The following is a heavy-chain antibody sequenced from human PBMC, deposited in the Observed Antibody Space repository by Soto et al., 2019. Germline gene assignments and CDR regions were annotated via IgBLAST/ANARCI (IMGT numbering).Heavy chain of an antibody. V-gene: IGHV4-59*01. J-gene: IGHJ4*02. Sequence: QVQLQESGPGLVKPSETLSLTCTVSGGSISSYYWSWIRQPPGKRLEWIGYIYYSGSTNYTPSLKSRVTISVDTSKNQFSLKLSSVTAADTALYYCARGIQIRPITYYFDYWGQGTLVTVSS. CDR1: GGSISSYY. CDR2: IYYSGST. CDR3: ARGIQIRPITYYFDY. D-gene: IGHD5-18*01.